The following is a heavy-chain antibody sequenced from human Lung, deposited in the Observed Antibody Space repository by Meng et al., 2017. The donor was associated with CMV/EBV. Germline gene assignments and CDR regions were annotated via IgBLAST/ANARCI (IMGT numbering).Heavy chain of an antibody. V-gene: IGHV7-4-1*02. D-gene: IGHD2-15*01. CDR3: ARLYCSGGSCYTIDY. Sequence: GRLVESGMELKQPGASVKVSCKASGYTFTSYAMNWVRQAPGQGLEWMGWINTNTGNPTYAQGFTGRFVFSLDTSVSTAYLQISSLKAADTAVYYCARLYCSGGSCYTIDYWGQGTLVTVSS. J-gene: IGHJ4*02. CDR2: INTNTGNP. CDR1: GYTFTSYA.